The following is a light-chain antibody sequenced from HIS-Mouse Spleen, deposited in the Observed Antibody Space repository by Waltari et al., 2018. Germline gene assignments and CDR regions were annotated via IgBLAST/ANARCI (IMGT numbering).Light chain of an antibody. CDR1: ISDVGSYNL. V-gene: IGLV2-23*01. CDR2: EGS. Sequence: QSALTQPASGSGSPGQSITISCTGTISDVGSYNLVSWYQQHPGKAPKLMIYEGSKRPSGVSNRFSGSKSGNTASLTISGLQAEDEADYYCCSYAGSSTLVFGGGTKLTVL. CDR3: CSYAGSSTLV. J-gene: IGLJ2*01.